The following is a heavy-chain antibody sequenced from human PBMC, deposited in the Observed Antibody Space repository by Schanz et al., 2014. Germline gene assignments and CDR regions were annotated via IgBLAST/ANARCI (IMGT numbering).Heavy chain of an antibody. CDR3: ARGPSTGAFDI. CDR2: VPFDGSQK. J-gene: IGHJ3*02. CDR1: GFTFSSYS. V-gene: IGHV3-30*19. Sequence: QGQLVESGGGVVQPGKSLRLSCATSGFTFSSYSMNWVRQAPGKGLEWVAFVPFDGSQKFYADSVKGRFTISRDNAKNSLYLQMNSLRAEDTAVYFCARGPSTGAFDIWGQGTMVTVSS.